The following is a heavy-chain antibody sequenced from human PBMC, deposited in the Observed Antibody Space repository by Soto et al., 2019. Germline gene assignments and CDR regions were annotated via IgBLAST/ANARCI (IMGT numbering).Heavy chain of an antibody. Sequence: ESGPTLVNPTQTLTLTCTFSGFSLSTSGVGVGWIRQPPGKALEWLALIYWDDDKRYSPSLKSRLTITKDTSKNQVVLTMTNMDPVDTATYYCANSEEGYSGYEAHYFDYWGQGTLVTVSS. CDR2: IYWDDDK. D-gene: IGHD5-12*01. V-gene: IGHV2-5*02. CDR1: GFSLSTSGVG. CDR3: ANSEEGYSGYEAHYFDY. J-gene: IGHJ4*02.